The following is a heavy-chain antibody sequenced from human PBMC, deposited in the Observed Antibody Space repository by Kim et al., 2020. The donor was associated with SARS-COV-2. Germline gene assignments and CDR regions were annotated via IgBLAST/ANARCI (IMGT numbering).Heavy chain of an antibody. CDR2: IYSGGST. D-gene: IGHD3-3*01. CDR1: GFTVSSNY. CDR3: ARAITIFGVARDYYGMDV. Sequence: GGSLRLSCAASGFTVSSNYMSWVRQAPGKGLEWVSVIYSGGSTYYADSVKGRFTISRDNSKNTLYLQMNSLRAEDTAVYYCARAITIFGVARDYYGMDVWGQGTTVTVSS. V-gene: IGHV3-66*01. J-gene: IGHJ6*02.